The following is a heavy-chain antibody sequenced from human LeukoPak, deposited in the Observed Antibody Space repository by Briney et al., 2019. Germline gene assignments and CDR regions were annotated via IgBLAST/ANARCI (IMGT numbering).Heavy chain of an antibody. J-gene: IGHJ5*02. CDR2: ISGSGGST. CDR1: GFTFSSYA. D-gene: IGHD3-10*01. Sequence: GGSLRLSCAASGFTFSSYAMSWVRQAPGKGLEWVSAISGSGGSTYYADSVKGRFTISRDNSKNTLYLQMNSLRAEDTAVYYCAKDRYYYSSGSYLGFDPWGQGTLVTVSS. V-gene: IGHV3-23*01. CDR3: AKDRYYYSSGSYLGFDP.